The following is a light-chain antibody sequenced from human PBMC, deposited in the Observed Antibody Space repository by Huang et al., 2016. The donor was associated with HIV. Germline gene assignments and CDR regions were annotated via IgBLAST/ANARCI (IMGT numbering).Light chain of an antibody. CDR3: LQSYSTPLT. J-gene: IGKJ4*01. V-gene: IGKV1-39*01. CDR1: QSINSY. Sequence: DIQMTQSSSSLSASVGDRVTITCRASQSINSYLNWYQQKPGKAPKLLIYASSSLQSGVPTSISGSGSGTDFTLTSSSLQPEDFATYCCLQSYSTPLTFGGGTKVEIK. CDR2: ASS.